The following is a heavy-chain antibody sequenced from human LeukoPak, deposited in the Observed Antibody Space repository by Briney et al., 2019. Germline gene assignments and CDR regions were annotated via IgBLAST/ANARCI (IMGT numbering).Heavy chain of an antibody. D-gene: IGHD6-13*01. J-gene: IGHJ6*03. CDR2: IYPGDSDT. Sequence: GESLKISCKGSGYSFTSYWIGWVRQMPGKGLEWMGIIYPGDSDTRYSPSFQGQVTSSADKSISTAYLQWSSLKASDTAMYYCARHRPGGSSSWYVSYYYYYMDVWGKGTTVTVSS. V-gene: IGHV5-51*01. CDR1: GYSFTSYW. CDR3: ARHRPGGSSSWYVSYYYYYMDV.